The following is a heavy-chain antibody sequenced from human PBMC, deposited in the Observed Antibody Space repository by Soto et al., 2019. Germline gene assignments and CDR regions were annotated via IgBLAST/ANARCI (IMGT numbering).Heavy chain of an antibody. CDR1: GFTFSSYG. CDR2: ISYDGSNK. Sequence: GGSLRLSCAASGFTFSSYGMHWVRQAPGKGLEWVAVISYDGSNKYYADSVKGRFTISRDNSKNTLYLQMNSLRAEDTAVYYCAKAMTYGDYADAFDIWGQGTMVTVS. D-gene: IGHD4-17*01. J-gene: IGHJ3*02. V-gene: IGHV3-30*18. CDR3: AKAMTYGDYADAFDI.